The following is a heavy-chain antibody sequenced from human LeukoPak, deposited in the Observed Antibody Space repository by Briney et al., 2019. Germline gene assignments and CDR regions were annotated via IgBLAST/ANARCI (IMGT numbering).Heavy chain of an antibody. Sequence: ASVKVSCKASGYTFSGFYIHWVRQAPGQGLEWMGWINPNSGGTNYAQKFQGRVTMTRDTSISTAYMELSRLRSDDTAVYYCARARVPVKEGSYLDLDYWGQGTLVTVSS. CDR3: ARARVPVKEGSYLDLDY. J-gene: IGHJ4*02. V-gene: IGHV1-2*02. D-gene: IGHD3-10*01. CDR2: INPNSGGT. CDR1: GYTFSGFY.